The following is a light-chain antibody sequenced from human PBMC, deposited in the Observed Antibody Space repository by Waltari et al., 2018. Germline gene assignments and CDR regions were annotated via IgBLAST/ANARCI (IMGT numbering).Light chain of an antibody. V-gene: IGKV3-20*01. CDR3: QQYDISPLT. CDR2: GAT. J-gene: IGKJ4*02. CDR1: QTGRTTY. Sequence: EIVLTQSPGTLSLSPGERATLSCRASQTGRTTYLAWYQQKPGQAPTLLIYGATSSATGIPDRFSGSASGTDCALTISSLGPEDVAVYYCQQYDISPLTFGGGTKVEIK.